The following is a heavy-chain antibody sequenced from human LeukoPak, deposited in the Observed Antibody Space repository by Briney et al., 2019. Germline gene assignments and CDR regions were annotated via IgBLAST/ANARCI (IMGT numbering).Heavy chain of an antibody. D-gene: IGHD2-2*01. J-gene: IGHJ6*03. Sequence: GGSLRLSCAASGFTFSTSAMSWVRQAPGKELEWVSVIYSGGSTYYADSVKGRFTISRDNSKNTLYLQMNSLRAEDTAVYYCASRPCSSTSCSHYYCYYMDVWGKGTTVTVSS. V-gene: IGHV3-66*02. CDR3: ASRPCSSTSCSHYYCYYMDV. CDR2: IYSGGST. CDR1: GFTFSTSA.